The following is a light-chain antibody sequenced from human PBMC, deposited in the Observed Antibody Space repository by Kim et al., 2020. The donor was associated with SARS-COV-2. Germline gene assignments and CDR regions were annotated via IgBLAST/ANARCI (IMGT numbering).Light chain of an antibody. CDR2: EDS. CDR3: QAWDNTAVV. CDR1: KLGNKY. V-gene: IGLV3-1*01. J-gene: IGLJ2*01. Sequence: ESPGQTASITCSGEKLGNKYAAWYQQRPGQSPELIVYEDSKRPSGIPERYSGSNSGNTATLTIIGAQAMDEADYYCQAWDNTAVVFGGGTQLTVL.